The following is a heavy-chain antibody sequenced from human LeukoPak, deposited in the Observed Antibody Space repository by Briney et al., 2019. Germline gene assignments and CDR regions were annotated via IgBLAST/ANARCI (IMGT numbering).Heavy chain of an antibody. CDR1: GGSISSSSYY. J-gene: IGHJ4*02. D-gene: IGHD3-22*01. CDR2: IYYSGST. CDR3: ARGPSYYYDSSGYYRTESTNYYFDY. Sequence: SETLSLTCTVSGGSISSSSYYWGWIRQPPGKGLEWIGSIYYSGSTYYNPSLKSRVTISVDTSKNQFSLKLSSVTAADTAVYYCARGPSYYYDSSGYYRTESTNYYFDYWGQGTLVTVSS. V-gene: IGHV4-39*01.